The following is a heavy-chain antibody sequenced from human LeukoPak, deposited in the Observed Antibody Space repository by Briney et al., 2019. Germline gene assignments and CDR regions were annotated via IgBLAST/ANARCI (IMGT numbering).Heavy chain of an antibody. V-gene: IGHV1-69*06. Sequence: SVKVSCKASGGTFSSYAISWVRQAPGQGLEWMGGIIPIFGTANYAQKFQGRVTITADKSTSTAYMELSSLRSEDTAVYYCAVIAARPDLGYWGQGTLVTVSS. D-gene: IGHD6-6*01. J-gene: IGHJ4*02. CDR2: IIPIFGTA. CDR3: AVIAARPDLGY. CDR1: GGTFSSYA.